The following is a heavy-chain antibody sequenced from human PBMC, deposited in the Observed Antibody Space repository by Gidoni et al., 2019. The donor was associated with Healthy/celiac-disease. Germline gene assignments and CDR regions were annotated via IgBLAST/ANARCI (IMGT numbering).Heavy chain of an antibody. V-gene: IGHV5-51*01. CDR1: GYSFTSYW. CDR3: ARQLTVTTALQYFDY. Sequence: EVQLVQSGAEVKKPGESLKISCKGSGYSFTSYWFGWVRQMPGKGLEWMGIIYPGDSHTRYSPSFQGQVTISADKSISTAYLQWRSLQASDTAMYYCARQLTVTTALQYFDYWGQGTLVTVSS. D-gene: IGHD4-17*01. J-gene: IGHJ4*02. CDR2: IYPGDSHT.